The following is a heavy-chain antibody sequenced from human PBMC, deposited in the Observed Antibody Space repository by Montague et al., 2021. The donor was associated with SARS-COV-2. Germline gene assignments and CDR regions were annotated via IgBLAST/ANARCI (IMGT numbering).Heavy chain of an antibody. J-gene: IGHJ4*02. CDR3: ARVSRSSWYGGSLGEALDY. V-gene: IGHV3-21*01. Sequence: SLRLSCAASGSTFSSYSMNWVRQAPGKGLEWVSSISSSSSYIYYADSVKGRFTISRGNAKNSLYLQMNSLRAEDTAVYYCARVSRSSWYGGSLGEALDYWGQGTLVTVSS. D-gene: IGHD6-13*01. CDR1: GSTFSSYS. CDR2: ISSSSSYI.